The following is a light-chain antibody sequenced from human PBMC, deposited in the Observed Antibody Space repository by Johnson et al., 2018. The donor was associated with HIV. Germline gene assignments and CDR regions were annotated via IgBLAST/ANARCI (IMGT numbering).Light chain of an antibody. CDR1: SSNIGNNY. Sequence: QSVLTQPPSVSAAPGQKVTISCSGSSSNIGNNYVSWYQQLPGTAPKLLIYDNDKRPSGIPDRFSGSKSGTSATLGITGLQTGDEADYYCGTWDTSLVDYYVFGTVTKVTVL. J-gene: IGLJ1*01. CDR2: DND. V-gene: IGLV1-51*01. CDR3: GTWDTSLVDYYV.